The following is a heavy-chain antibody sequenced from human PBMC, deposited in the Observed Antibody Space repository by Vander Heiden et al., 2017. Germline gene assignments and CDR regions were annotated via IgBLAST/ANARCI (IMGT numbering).Heavy chain of an antibody. D-gene: IGHD3-3*01. J-gene: IGHJ4*02. Sequence: VQLLESGGGLVQPGGSLRLSCAASGFTFSNYAMRWVRQEPGKGRVWVSIISGGGETTYYADSVKGRFTISRDNYKNTLDLQMNSLTAEDTAVYYCAKDLRDFWSGYYFDYWGQGTLVTVSS. CDR2: ISGGGETT. CDR3: AKDLRDFWSGYYFDY. CDR1: GFTFSNYA. V-gene: IGHV3-23*01.